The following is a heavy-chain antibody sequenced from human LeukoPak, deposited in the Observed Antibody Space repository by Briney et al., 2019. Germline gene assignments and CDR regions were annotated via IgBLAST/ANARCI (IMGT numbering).Heavy chain of an antibody. CDR3: ARVVAARAPYYYYYIVV. CDR1: GYSFTGYQ. J-gene: IGHJ6*03. Sequence: ASVKVSCKASGYSFTGYQMHWVRQAPGQGLEWMGWISAYNGNTNYAQKLQGRVTMTTDTSTSTAYMELRSLRSDDTAVYYCARVVAARAPYYYYYIVVCGEGTTVTVSS. D-gene: IGHD5-12*01. V-gene: IGHV1-18*04. CDR2: ISAYNGNT.